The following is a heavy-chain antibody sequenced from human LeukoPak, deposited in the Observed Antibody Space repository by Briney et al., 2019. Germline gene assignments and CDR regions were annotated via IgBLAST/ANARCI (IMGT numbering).Heavy chain of an antibody. CDR3: ARELRRDKY. V-gene: IGHV1-8*01. Sequence: GASVKVSCKASGYTFTSYDINRVRQATGQGLEWMGYMNPDSGNTGYAQNFQGRVTMTVNTSITTAYMELSSLRSEDTAVYYCARELRRDKYWGQGTLVTVSS. D-gene: IGHD1-1*01. J-gene: IGHJ4*02. CDR1: GYTFTSYD. CDR2: MNPDSGNT.